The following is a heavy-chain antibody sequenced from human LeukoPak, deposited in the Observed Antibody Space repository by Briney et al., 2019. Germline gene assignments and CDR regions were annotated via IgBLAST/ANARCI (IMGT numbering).Heavy chain of an antibody. J-gene: IGHJ4*02. CDR1: GYTFTGYY. Sequence: ASVKVSCKASGYTFTGYYMHWVRQAPGQGLEWMGWINRNSGGTNYAQKFQGRITMTRDASISTAYMELSRLRSDDTAVYYCAADYTNYEFFDDWGQGTLVTVSS. CDR2: INRNSGGT. CDR3: AADYTNYEFFDD. V-gene: IGHV1-2*02. D-gene: IGHD4-11*01.